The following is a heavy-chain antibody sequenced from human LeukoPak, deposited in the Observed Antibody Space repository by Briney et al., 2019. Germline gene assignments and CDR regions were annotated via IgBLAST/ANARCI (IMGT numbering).Heavy chain of an antibody. D-gene: IGHD3-16*02. CDR2: IYYSGST. J-gene: IGHJ3*02. V-gene: IGHV4-39*07. Sequence: PSETLSLTCTVSGGSISSSSYYWGWIRQPPGKGLEWIGSIYYSGSTYYNPSLNSRVTISVATSKNQFSLNLTSVTAADTAVYYCARVLRVIASNAFDIWGQGTMVTISS. CDR1: GGSISSSSYY. CDR3: ARVLRVIASNAFDI.